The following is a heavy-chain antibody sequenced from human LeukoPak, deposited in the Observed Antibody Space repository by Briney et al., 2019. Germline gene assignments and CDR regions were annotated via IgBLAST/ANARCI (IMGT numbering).Heavy chain of an antibody. J-gene: IGHJ4*02. CDR2: IYYSGST. CDR1: GGSISSGDYY. V-gene: IGHV4-30-4*01. Sequence: PSQTLSLTCTDSGGSISSGDYYWSWIRQPPGKGLEWIGYIYYSGSTYYNPSLKSRVTISVDTSKNQFSLKLSSVAAADTAVYYCASLSVGEYYFDYWGQGTLVTVSS. D-gene: IGHD3-16*01. CDR3: ASLSVGEYYFDY.